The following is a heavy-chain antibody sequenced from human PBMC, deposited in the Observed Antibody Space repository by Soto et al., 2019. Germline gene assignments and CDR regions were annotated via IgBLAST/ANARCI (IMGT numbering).Heavy chain of an antibody. CDR3: AIHSTGYEDS. D-gene: IGHD5-12*01. CDR1: GYSFTSYR. CDR2: IHPSDFDT. V-gene: IGHV5-51*01. J-gene: IGHJ5*02. Sequence: GGSLKISCKGSGYSFTSYRIGWARQMPGKGLEWMGIIHPSDFDTRYSPSFQGQVTISADKSISTAYLQWSSLRASDTAMYYCAIHSTGYEDSWGQGTLVTVSS.